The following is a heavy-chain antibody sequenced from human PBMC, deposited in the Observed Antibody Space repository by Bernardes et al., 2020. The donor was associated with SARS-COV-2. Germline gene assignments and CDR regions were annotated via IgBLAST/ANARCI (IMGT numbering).Heavy chain of an antibody. CDR2: ISTYNGNT. Sequence: ASVKVSCKASGYTFINYGISWVRQAPGQGLEWMGWISTYNGNTNYAQNLQGRVTMTTDTSTSTAYMELRGLRSDDAAVYYCGRDERRLENWGIDSWGQGTLVTVSS. V-gene: IGHV1-18*01. CDR3: GRDERRLENWGIDS. D-gene: IGHD7-27*01. CDR1: GYTFINYG. J-gene: IGHJ4*02.